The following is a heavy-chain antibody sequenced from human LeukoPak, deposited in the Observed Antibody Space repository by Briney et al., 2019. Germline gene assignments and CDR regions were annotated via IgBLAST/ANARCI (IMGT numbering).Heavy chain of an antibody. CDR1: GFTFSSYW. Sequence: GGSLRLSCAASGFTFSSYWMSWVRQAPGKGLEWVANIKQDGSEKYYVDSVKGRFTISRDNAKNSLYLQMNSLRAEDTAVYYCARELAVVTAYYFDYWGQGTLVTVSS. CDR3: ARELAVVTAYYFDY. D-gene: IGHD2-21*02. J-gene: IGHJ4*02. CDR2: IKQDGSEK. V-gene: IGHV3-7*01.